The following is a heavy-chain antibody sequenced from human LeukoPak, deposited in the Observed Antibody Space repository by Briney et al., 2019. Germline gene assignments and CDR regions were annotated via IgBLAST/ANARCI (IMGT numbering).Heavy chain of an antibody. CDR1: GFTFSNYC. V-gene: IGHV3-7*01. CDR3: SRAGANWGYRWYYDF. Sequence: PGGSLRLSCAASGFTFSNYCMTWVRQAPGKGLEWVANINQDGSDRNYVDSVKGRFTISRDNAKNSLFLQVNSLRVEDTAVYYCSRAGANWGYRWYYDFWGQGTLVTVSP. CDR2: INQDGSDR. D-gene: IGHD3/OR15-3a*01. J-gene: IGHJ4*02.